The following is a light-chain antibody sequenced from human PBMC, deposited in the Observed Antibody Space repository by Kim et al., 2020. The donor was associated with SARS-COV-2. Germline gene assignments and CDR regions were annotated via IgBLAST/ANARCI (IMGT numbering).Light chain of an antibody. CDR2: GAS. J-gene: IGKJ2*01. CDR1: QSVSSSY. Sequence: EIVLTQSPGTLSLSPGERATLSCRASQSVSSSYLAWYQQKPGQAPRLLIYGASSRATGIPDRFSGSGSGTDFTLTISRLEPEDFAVYYCQQYGSSPPLMYTFGQGTKLEI. CDR3: QQYGSSPPLMYT. V-gene: IGKV3-20*01.